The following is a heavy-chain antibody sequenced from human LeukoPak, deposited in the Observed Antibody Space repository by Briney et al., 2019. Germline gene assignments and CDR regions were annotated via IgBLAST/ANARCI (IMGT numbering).Heavy chain of an antibody. CDR3: AKDALMVRGVIFYFDY. CDR1: GFTFSSYA. V-gene: IGHV3-23*01. J-gene: IGHJ4*02. CDR2: ISGSGGST. D-gene: IGHD3-10*01. Sequence: GRSLRLSCAASGFTFSSYAMHWVRQAPGKGLEWVSAISGSGGSTYYADSVKGRFTISRDNSKNTLYLQMNSLRAEDTAVYYCAKDALMVRGVIFYFDYWGQGTLVTVSS.